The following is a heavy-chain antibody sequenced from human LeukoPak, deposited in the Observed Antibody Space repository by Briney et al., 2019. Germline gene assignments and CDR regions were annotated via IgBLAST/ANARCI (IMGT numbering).Heavy chain of an antibody. CDR1: GFTFSGSA. J-gene: IGHJ6*04. Sequence: GGSLRLSCAASGFTFSGSAMHWVRQASGKGLEWVGRIRSKANSYATAYAASVKGRVTISRDDSKNTAYLQMNSLKTEDTAVYYCTRLVTTVTTGDSDVWGKGTTVTVSS. D-gene: IGHD4-11*01. V-gene: IGHV3-73*01. CDR2: IRSKANSYAT. CDR3: TRLVTTVTTGDSDV.